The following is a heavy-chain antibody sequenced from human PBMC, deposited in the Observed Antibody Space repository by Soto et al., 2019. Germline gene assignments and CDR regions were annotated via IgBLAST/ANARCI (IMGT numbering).Heavy chain of an antibody. CDR3: ARLGVVVVPAAIRASNYYHYYGMDV. J-gene: IGHJ6*02. CDR2: INHSGST. V-gene: IGHV4-34*01. Sequence: SETLSLTCAVYGGSFSGYYWSWIRQPPGKGLEWIGEINHSGSTNYNPSLKSRVTISVDTSKNQFSLKLSSVTAADTAVYYCARLGVVVVPAAIRASNYYHYYGMDVWGQGTTVTVSS. D-gene: IGHD2-2*02. CDR1: GGSFSGYY.